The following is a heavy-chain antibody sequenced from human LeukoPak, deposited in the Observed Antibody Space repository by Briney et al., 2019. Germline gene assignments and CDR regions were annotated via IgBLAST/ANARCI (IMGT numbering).Heavy chain of an antibody. J-gene: IGHJ4*02. CDR2: ISYDGTNT. V-gene: IGHV3-30-3*01. D-gene: IGHD3-3*01. Sequence: PGGSLRLSSAASGVTFSSYAMSWVRQAPGEGPGWVAVISYDGTNTDYADSVKGRFTISRDNSKNALYLQMNSLRAEDTAVYYCARCRDYDFWSGSAVDYWGQGTLVTVSS. CDR3: ARCRDYDFWSGSAVDY. CDR1: GVTFSSYA.